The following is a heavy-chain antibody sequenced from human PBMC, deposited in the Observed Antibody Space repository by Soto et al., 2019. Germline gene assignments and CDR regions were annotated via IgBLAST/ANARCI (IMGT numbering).Heavy chain of an antibody. J-gene: IGHJ4*02. D-gene: IGHD5-12*01. CDR2: IIPIFGTA. Sequence: QVQLVQSGAEVKKPGSSVKVSCKASGGTFSSYAISWVRQAPGQGLEWMGGIIPIFGTANYAQKFQGRVTITADESTSTAYMGLSSLRSEDTAVYYCARDGRDGYNMDFDYWGQGTLVTVSS. CDR3: ARDGRDGYNMDFDY. V-gene: IGHV1-69*12. CDR1: GGTFSSYA.